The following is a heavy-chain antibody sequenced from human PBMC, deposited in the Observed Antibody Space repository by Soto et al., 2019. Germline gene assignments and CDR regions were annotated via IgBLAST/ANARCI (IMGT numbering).Heavy chain of an antibody. CDR1: GFIFDDYA. J-gene: IGHJ4*02. Sequence: EVQLVESGGGLVQPGRSLRLSCAASGFIFDDYAMHWVRQAPGNGLEWVSSISWNSGTIVYADSVKGRFTISRDNAKNSLYLQMNSLRTVDTAFYYCTKGRSTSCFAPVDYWGQGTLVTVSS. V-gene: IGHV3-9*01. D-gene: IGHD2-2*01. CDR3: TKGRSTSCFAPVDY. CDR2: ISWNSGTI.